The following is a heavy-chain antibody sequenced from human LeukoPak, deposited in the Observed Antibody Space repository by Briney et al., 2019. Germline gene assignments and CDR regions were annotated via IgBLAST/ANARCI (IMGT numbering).Heavy chain of an antibody. CDR2: VYYSGST. J-gene: IGHJ4*02. CDR3: ARFDYGDYYFDY. D-gene: IGHD4-17*01. V-gene: IGHV4-39*01. CDR1: GGSISSSSYY. Sequence: SETLSLTCTVSGGSISSSSYYWGWIRQPPGKGLEWIGSVYYSGSTYYNPSLKSRVTISVDTSKNQFSLKVSSVTAADTAVYYCARFDYGDYYFDYWDQGTLVTVSS.